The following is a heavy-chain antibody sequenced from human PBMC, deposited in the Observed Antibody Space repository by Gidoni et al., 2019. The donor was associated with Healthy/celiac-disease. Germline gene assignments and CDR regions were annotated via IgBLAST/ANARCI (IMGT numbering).Heavy chain of an antibody. Sequence: EVQLVESGGGLVQPGGSLRLSCAASGFTFSSYWMSWVRQAPGKGLEWVANIKQDGSEKYYVDSVKGRFTISRDNAKNSLYLQMNSLRAEDTAVYYCAREGGYCSSTSCPDYYYYGMDVWGQGTTVTVSS. CDR3: AREGGYCSSTSCPDYYYYGMDV. CDR2: IKQDGSEK. V-gene: IGHV3-7*01. J-gene: IGHJ6*02. D-gene: IGHD2-2*01. CDR1: GFTFSSYW.